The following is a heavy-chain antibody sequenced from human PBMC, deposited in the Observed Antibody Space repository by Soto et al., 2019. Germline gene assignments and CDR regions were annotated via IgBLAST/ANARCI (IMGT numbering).Heavy chain of an antibody. CDR2: ISHTGST. Sequence: SETLSLTCAASGGSISSGNSYSWSWIRQPPGKGLEWIGSISHTGSTSYNPSLKGRVTMSVDKSKNQFSLKLSSVTAADMAVYYCARAVAPYLGAWFDPWGQGTLVTVSS. D-gene: IGHD3-16*01. CDR1: GGSISSGNSYS. V-gene: IGHV4-30-2*01. CDR3: ARAVAPYLGAWFDP. J-gene: IGHJ5*02.